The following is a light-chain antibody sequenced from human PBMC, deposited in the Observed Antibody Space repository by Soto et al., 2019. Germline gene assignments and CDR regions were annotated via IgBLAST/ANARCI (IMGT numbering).Light chain of an antibody. V-gene: IGLV1-40*01. CDR3: QSYDSRLSAVV. Sequence: QSVLTQQPSVSGAPGQRVAISCTGSSSNIGAGYDVHWYQQLPGTAPKLLIYGNNNRPSGVPDRFSGSKSGTSASLAITGLQAEDEADYYCQSYDSRLSAVVFGGGTKLTVL. CDR2: GNN. J-gene: IGLJ2*01. CDR1: SSNIGAGYD.